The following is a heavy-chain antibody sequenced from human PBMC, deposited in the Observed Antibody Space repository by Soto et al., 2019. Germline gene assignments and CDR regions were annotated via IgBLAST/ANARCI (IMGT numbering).Heavy chain of an antibody. CDR2: ISGSGGST. D-gene: IGHD1-26*01. V-gene: IGHV3-23*01. J-gene: IGHJ6*02. Sequence: SLRLSCAASGFTFSSYAMSWVRQAPGKGLEWVSAISGSGGSTYYADSVKGRFTISRDNSKNTLYLQMNSLRAEDTAVYYCARSLELFYYYGMDVWGQGTTVTVSS. CDR3: ARSLELFYYYGMDV. CDR1: GFTFSSYA.